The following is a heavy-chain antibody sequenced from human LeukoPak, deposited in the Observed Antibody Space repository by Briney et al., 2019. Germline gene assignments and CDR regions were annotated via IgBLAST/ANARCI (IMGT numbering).Heavy chain of an antibody. CDR3: ARARVDTAMADFDY. CDR1: GYRFPSYW. Sequence: GESLQNSCKASGYRFPSYWITWLSQMPGKGVEWMGGIDPIDSYTTYSPSFQGHVTISADKSIATVYLQWSSLKASDTAMYYCARARVDTAMADFDYWGQGTLVTVSS. D-gene: IGHD5-18*01. J-gene: IGHJ4*02. V-gene: IGHV5-10-1*01. CDR2: IDPIDSYT.